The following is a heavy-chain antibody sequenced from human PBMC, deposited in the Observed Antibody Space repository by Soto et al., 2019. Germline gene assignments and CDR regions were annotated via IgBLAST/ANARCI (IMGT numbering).Heavy chain of an antibody. V-gene: IGHV4-39*01. J-gene: IGHJ4*02. CDR1: GGSISRTSYY. CDR2: IYYSGST. CDR3: ARHFGMLPNFDY. Sequence: QLQLQESGPGLVEPSETLSLTCNVSGGSISRTSYYWGWIRQPPGKGLEWIGTIYYSGSTYYNPSLKSRVTISVDTSKNQFSLRLSSVTAADTAVYYCARHFGMLPNFDYWGQGALVTVSS. D-gene: IGHD3-3*01.